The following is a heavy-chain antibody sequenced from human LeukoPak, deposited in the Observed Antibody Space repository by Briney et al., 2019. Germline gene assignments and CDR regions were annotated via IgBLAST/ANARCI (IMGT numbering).Heavy chain of an antibody. CDR3: AKVMGRSITMVRGVDYAFDI. V-gene: IGHV3-30*18. D-gene: IGHD3-10*01. Sequence: GGSLRLSCAASGFTFSSYGMHWVRQAPGKGLEWVAVISYDGSNKYYAGSVKGRFTISRDNSKNTLYLQMNSLRAEDTAVYYCAKVMGRSITMVRGVDYAFDIWGQGTMVTVSS. J-gene: IGHJ3*02. CDR1: GFTFSSYG. CDR2: ISYDGSNK.